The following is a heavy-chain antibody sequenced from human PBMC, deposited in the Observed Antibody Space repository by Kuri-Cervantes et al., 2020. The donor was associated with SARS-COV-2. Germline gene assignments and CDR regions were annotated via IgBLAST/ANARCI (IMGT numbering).Heavy chain of an antibody. Sequence: GGSLRLSCKASGYTFTSYGISWVRQAPGQGLEWMEWISAYNGNTNYAQKLQGRVTMTTDTSTSTAYMELRSLRSDDTAVYYCASEGVVWFGGYFDYWGQRTLVTVSS. CDR1: GYTFTSYG. V-gene: IGHV1-18*01. CDR3: ASEGVVWFGGYFDY. CDR2: ISAYNGNT. D-gene: IGHD3-10*01. J-gene: IGHJ4*02.